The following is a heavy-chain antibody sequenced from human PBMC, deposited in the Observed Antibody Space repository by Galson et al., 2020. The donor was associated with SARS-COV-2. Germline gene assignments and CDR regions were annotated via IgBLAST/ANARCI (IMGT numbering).Heavy chain of an antibody. J-gene: IGHJ2*01. V-gene: IGHV4-59*11. CDR2: IYDSGST. CDR3: ARGYNSGYWYFDL. Sequence: SETLSLTCTVSGGSISSHYWIWIRQPPGKGLEWIGYIYDSGSTHYNPPLTSRVSISVETSKNQFSLKLNSVTAADTAVSYCARGYNSGYWYFDLWGRGTLVTVSS. CDR1: GGSISSHY. D-gene: IGHD5-18*01.